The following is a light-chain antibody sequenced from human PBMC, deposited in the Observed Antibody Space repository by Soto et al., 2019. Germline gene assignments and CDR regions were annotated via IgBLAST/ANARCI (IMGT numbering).Light chain of an antibody. CDR1: QSLVYSDGNTY. Sequence: VVMTQSPLSLPVTLGQPASISCRSSQSLVYSDGNTYLNWYQQSPGQAPRRLIYKVSSRHSEVPDRFSGSGSGTDFTLKISRVEAEDFAVYYCMQGAPWRPITFGHGTRLEIK. J-gene: IGKJ5*01. CDR2: KVS. CDR3: MQGAPWRPIT. V-gene: IGKV2-30*01.